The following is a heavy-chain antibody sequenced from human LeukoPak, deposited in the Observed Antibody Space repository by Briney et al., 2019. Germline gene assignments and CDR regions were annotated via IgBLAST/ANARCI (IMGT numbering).Heavy chain of an antibody. CDR1: GFTFSSYG. D-gene: IGHD2-21*02. Sequence: PGGSLRLSCAASGFTFSSYGMHWVRQAPGKGLEWVAVISYDGSNKYYADSVKGRFTISRDNSKNTLYLQMNSLRAEDTAVYYCAKDGLAYCGGDCLDAFDIWGQGTMVTVSS. J-gene: IGHJ3*02. V-gene: IGHV3-30*18. CDR2: ISYDGSNK. CDR3: AKDGLAYCGGDCLDAFDI.